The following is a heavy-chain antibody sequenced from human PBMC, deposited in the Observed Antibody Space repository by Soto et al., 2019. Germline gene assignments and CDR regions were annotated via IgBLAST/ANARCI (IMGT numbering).Heavy chain of an antibody. J-gene: IGHJ4*02. D-gene: IGHD7-27*01. Sequence: EVQLVESGGGLVQPGGSLRLSCAASGFTFSSHWMHWVRQVPGKGLVWVARINNDGSDTSHADSVEGRFTISRDNAKSTLYLQMNSLRAEDTAVYYCARNNWGIDYWGQGTLVTVSS. V-gene: IGHV3-74*01. CDR1: GFTFSSHW. CDR3: ARNNWGIDY. CDR2: INNDGSDT.